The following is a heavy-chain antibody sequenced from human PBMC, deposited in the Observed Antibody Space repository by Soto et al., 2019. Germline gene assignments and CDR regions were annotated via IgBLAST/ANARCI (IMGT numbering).Heavy chain of an antibody. CDR3: VIPRGLQDCSFVCCYIVGLRGLVD. CDR2: FDPEKHET. V-gene: IGHV1-24*01. D-gene: IGHD3-10*01. Sequence: ASVKVSCKVSGDTLTELSMHWVRQAPGKGLQWMGGFDPEKHETIYAHNFQGRVIMTEDTSTDTAYMELSGLRSEDTAIYYCVIPRGLQDCSFVCCYIVGLRGLVDWGPGAQVTLSS. CDR1: GDTLTELS. J-gene: IGHJ4*02.